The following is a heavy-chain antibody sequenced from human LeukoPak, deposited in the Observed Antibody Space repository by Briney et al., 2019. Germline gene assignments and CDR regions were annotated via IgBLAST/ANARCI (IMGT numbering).Heavy chain of an antibody. CDR1: GFNFYNYG. V-gene: IGHV3-30*02. CDR2: IRFDGSNK. D-gene: IGHD5-24*01. Sequence: GGSLRLSCAASGFNFYNYGMHWVRQAPGKGLEWVAFIRFDGSNKYYGDSVKGRFTISRDNSKNTLYLQMNSLRAEDTAVYYCAKDLGLQAYYFDYWGQGTLVTVSS. J-gene: IGHJ4*02. CDR3: AKDLGLQAYYFDY.